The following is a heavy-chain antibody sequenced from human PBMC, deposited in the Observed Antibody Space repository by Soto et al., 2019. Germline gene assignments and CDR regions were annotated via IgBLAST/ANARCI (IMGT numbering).Heavy chain of an antibody. CDR2: ISRSATTM. J-gene: IGHJ4*02. CDR1: GFTFSDYY. D-gene: IGHD6-6*01. V-gene: IGHV3-11*01. CDR3: ARGRGEQLVPHFDY. Sequence: PGGSLRLSCAASGFTFSDYYMSWIRQAPGKGLEWVSYISRSATTMYYADSVKGRFTISRDNAKSSLYLQMHSLRAEDTAVYYCARGRGEQLVPHFDYWGQGTLVTVSS.